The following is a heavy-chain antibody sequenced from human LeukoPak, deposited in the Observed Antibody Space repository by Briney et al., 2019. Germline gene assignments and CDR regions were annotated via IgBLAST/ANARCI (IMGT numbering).Heavy chain of an antibody. CDR2: VSYTGRT. CDR3: ARLLDNDISGDPDTFDM. D-gene: IGHD3-22*01. CDR1: GGSLSGHY. J-gene: IGHJ3*02. V-gene: IGHV4-59*11. Sequence: SETLSLTCTVSGGSLSGHYWSWIRQPPGKRLEWIGYVSYTGRTKYNPSLQSRVTISIDTSKRQFSLKLTSVTSADTAVYSCARLLDNDISGDPDTFDMWGQGTTVIVSS.